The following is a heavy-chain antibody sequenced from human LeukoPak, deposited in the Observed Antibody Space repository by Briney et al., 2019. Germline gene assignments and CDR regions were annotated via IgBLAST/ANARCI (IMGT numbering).Heavy chain of an antibody. CDR2: INHSGST. J-gene: IGHJ4*02. Sequence: SETLALPCAVPGYSLRSGFYWGWIRPPPGKGPEWIGEINHSGSTNYNPSLKSRVTISVDTSKNQFSLKLSSVTAADTAVYYCARGTAMGAFDYWGQGTLVTVSS. D-gene: IGHD5-18*01. V-gene: IGHV4-34*01. CDR3: ARGTAMGAFDY. CDR1: GYSLRSGFY.